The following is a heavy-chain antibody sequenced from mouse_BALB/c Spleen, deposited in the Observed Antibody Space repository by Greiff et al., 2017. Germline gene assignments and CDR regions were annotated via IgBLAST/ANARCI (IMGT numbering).Heavy chain of an antibody. V-gene: IGHV2-6-7*01. D-gene: IGHD2-1*01. CDR1: GFSLTGYG. J-gene: IGHJ3*01. CDR3: AREYYGNSGRFAY. CDR2: IWGDGST. Sequence: QVQLKESGPGLVAPSQSLSITCTVSGFSLTGYGVNWVRQPPGKGLEWLGMIWGDGSTDYNSALKSRLSISKDNSKSQVFLKMNSLQTDDTARYYCAREYYGNSGRFAYWGQGTLVTVSA.